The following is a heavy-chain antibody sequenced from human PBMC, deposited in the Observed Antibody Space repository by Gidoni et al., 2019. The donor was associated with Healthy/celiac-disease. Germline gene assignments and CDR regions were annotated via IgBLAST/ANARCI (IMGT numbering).Heavy chain of an antibody. CDR2: IIPSFGTA. CDR1: GGTFSSYT. D-gene: IGHD2-21*01. J-gene: IGHJ4*02. V-gene: IGHV1-69*01. Sequence: QVQLVQSGAEVKKPGSSVKVSCKASGGTFSSYTISWVRQAPGQGLEWMGGIIPSFGTANYAQKFQGRVTITADESTSTAYMELSSLRSEDTAVYYCARGGDGYNPKGGSDFDYCGQGTLVTVSS. CDR3: ARGGDGYNPKGGSDFDY.